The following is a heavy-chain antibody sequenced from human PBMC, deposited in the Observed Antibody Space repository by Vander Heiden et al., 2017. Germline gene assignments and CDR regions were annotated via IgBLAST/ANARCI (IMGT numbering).Heavy chain of an antibody. V-gene: IGHV3-33*01. D-gene: IGHD2-21*02. CDR3: ARALADCGGDCYMWSPDYYYGMDV. Sequence: QGRLVEWGRGGVQPGRPMRLPSAASGVASSPYAMYWVRQAPGKGREWVAVIWYDGSNKYYADSVKGRFTISRDNSKSTVDLKMNSLRAEDTALYYCARALADCGGDCYMWSPDYYYGMDVWGQGTPVTVSS. J-gene: IGHJ6*02. CDR2: IWYDGSNK. CDR1: GVASSPYA.